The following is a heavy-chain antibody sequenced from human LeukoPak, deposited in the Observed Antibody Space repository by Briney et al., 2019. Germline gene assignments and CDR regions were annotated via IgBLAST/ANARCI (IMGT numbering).Heavy chain of an antibody. Sequence: ASVKVSCKASGYTFTSYDINWVRQATGQGLEWMGRIIPILGIANYAQKFQGRVTITADKSTSTAYMELSSLRSEDTAVYYCAVRLGCSGGSCYGRAFDIWGQGTMVTVSS. CDR3: AVRLGCSGGSCYGRAFDI. CDR2: IIPILGIA. CDR1: GYTFTSYD. D-gene: IGHD2-15*01. J-gene: IGHJ3*02. V-gene: IGHV1-69*04.